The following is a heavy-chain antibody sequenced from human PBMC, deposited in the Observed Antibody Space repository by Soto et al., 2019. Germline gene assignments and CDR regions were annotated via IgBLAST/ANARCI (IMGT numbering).Heavy chain of an antibody. CDR2: IHAGNGNT. D-gene: IGHD2-21*02. CDR3: ARAVAVTADFDY. V-gene: IGHV1-3*05. CDR1: GYTFTGYA. Sequence: QVQLVQSGAEEKKPGASVKVSCKASGYTFTGYAMHWVRQAPGQRLEWMGWIHAGNGNTKYSQKFQGRVTITRDTAVSTASMELSSLGSEDTAGYYCARAVAVTADFDYWGQGTLVTVSS. J-gene: IGHJ4*02.